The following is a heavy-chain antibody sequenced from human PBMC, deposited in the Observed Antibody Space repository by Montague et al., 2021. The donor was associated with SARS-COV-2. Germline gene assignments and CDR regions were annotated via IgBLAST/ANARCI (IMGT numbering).Heavy chain of an antibody. V-gene: IGHV3-23*01. CDR3: AKSFSGTRNGFDI. D-gene: IGHD1-14*01. CDR1: GFIFTNYG. Sequence: SLRLSCAASGFIFTNYGMNWVRRAPGKGLESVAGISGFGGGTYYSDSAKGRFTISRATSNSTLFLQMDGLRAEDTAIYYCAKSFSGTRNGFDIWGQGTLVTVSS. CDR2: ISGFGGGT. J-gene: IGHJ4*02.